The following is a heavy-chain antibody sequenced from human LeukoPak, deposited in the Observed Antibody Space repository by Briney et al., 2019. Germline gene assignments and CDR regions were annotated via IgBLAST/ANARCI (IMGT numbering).Heavy chain of an antibody. D-gene: IGHD4-17*01. CDR3: AKDTDYGDYATDFDY. V-gene: IGHV4-34*01. Sequence: SETLSLTCAVYGGSFSGYYWSWIRQPPGKGLEWIGEINHSGSTNYNPSLKSRVTISVDKSKNQFSLKLSSVTAADTAVYYCAKDTDYGDYATDFDYWGQGTLVTVSS. J-gene: IGHJ4*02. CDR2: INHSGST. CDR1: GGSFSGYY.